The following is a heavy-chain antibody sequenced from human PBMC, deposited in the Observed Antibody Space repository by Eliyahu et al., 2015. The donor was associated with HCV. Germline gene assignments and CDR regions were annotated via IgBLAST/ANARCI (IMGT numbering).Heavy chain of an antibody. D-gene: IGHD3-3*01. CDR2: INHSGST. CDR3: ARGPPNITIFGVVIGRRSTGGRNWFDP. J-gene: IGHJ5*02. V-gene: IGHV4-34*01. Sequence: LEWIGEINHSGSTNYNPSLKSRVTISVDTSKNQFSLKLSSVTAADTAVYYCARGPPNITIFGVVIGRRSTGGRNWFDPWGQGTLVTVSS.